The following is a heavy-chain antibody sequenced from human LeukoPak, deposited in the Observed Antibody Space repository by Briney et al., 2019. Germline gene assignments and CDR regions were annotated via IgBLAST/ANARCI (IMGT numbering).Heavy chain of an antibody. CDR3: AKDPSGSYQRGVY. CDR1: GFTFSSYA. CDR2: ISGSGGST. Sequence: PGGSLSLSCAASGFTFSSYAMSWVRQAPGKGLEWVSAISGSGGSTYYADSVKGRFTISRDNSKNTLYLQMNSLRAEDTAVYYCAKDPSGSYQRGVYWGQGTLVTVSS. J-gene: IGHJ4*02. V-gene: IGHV3-23*01. D-gene: IGHD1-26*01.